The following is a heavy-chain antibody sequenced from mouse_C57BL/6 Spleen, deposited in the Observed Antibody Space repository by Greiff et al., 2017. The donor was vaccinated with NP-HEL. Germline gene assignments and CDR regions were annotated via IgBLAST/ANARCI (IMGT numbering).Heavy chain of an antibody. Sequence: VQLQQPGAELVKPGASVKLSCKASGYTFTSYWMHWVKQRPGQGLEWIGMIHPNSGSTNYNEKFKSKATLTVDTSSSTAYMQLSSLTSEDSAVYYCARHYYGSSQAWFAYWGQGTLVTVSA. J-gene: IGHJ3*01. V-gene: IGHV1-64*01. CDR2: IHPNSGST. D-gene: IGHD1-1*01. CDR3: ARHYYGSSQAWFAY. CDR1: GYTFTSYW.